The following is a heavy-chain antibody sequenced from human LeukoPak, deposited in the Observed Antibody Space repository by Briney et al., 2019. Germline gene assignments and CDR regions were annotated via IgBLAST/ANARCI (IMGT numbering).Heavy chain of an antibody. J-gene: IGHJ4*02. CDR1: GGSISSSSYY. V-gene: IGHV4-39*01. D-gene: IGHD6-19*01. CDR3: ARRAVAGPFDY. Sequence: SETLSLTCTVSGGSISSSSYYWGWIRQPPGKGLEWIGSIYYSGSTYYNPSLKSRVTISVDTSKNQFSLKLSSVTAADTAVYYCARRAVAGPFDYWAREPWSPSPQ. CDR2: IYYSGST.